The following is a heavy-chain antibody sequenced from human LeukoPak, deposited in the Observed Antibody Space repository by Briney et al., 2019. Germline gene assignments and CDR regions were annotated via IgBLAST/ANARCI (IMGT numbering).Heavy chain of an antibody. CDR3: ARDRGTPHHYYYYYGMDV. V-gene: IGHV1-18*01. CDR1: GYTFTSYG. CDR2: ISAYNGNT. Sequence: ASVKVSCKASGYTFTSYGISWVRQAPGQGLEWMGWISAYNGNTNYAQKLQGRVTMTTDTSTSTAYMELRSLRSDDTAVYYCARDRGTPHHYYYYYGMDVWGQGTTVTVSS. J-gene: IGHJ6*02.